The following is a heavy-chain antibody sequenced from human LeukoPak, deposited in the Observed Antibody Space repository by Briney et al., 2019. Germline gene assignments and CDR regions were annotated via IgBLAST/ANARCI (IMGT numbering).Heavy chain of an antibody. V-gene: IGHV4-34*01. Sequence: KPSETLSLTCAVYGGSFSGYYWGWIRQPPGKGLEWIGEINHSGSTNYNPSLKSRVTISVDTSKNQFSLKLSSVTAADTAVYYCARGQSPYYDSSGYYPRFDPWGQGTLVTVSS. CDR1: GGSFSGYY. D-gene: IGHD3-22*01. CDR2: INHSGST. CDR3: ARGQSPYYDSSGYYPRFDP. J-gene: IGHJ5*02.